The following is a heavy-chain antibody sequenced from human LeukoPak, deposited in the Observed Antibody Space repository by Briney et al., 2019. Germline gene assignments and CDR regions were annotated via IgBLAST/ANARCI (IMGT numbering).Heavy chain of an antibody. J-gene: IGHJ4*02. D-gene: IGHD3-10*01. CDR2: ISGSGGST. V-gene: IGHV3-23*01. Sequence: TGGSLRLSCAASGFTFSSYGMSWVRQAPGKGLEWVSGISGSGGSTYYADSVKGRFTISRDNSKNRLYLQMNSLRAEDTAVYYCAKRPRGNYLDPFDYWGQGTLVTVSS. CDR3: AKRPRGNYLDPFDY. CDR1: GFTFSSYG.